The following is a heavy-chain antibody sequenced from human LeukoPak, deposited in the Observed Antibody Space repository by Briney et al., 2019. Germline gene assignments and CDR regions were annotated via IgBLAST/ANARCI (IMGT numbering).Heavy chain of an antibody. CDR3: ARRRYCSSTSCSRLDY. CDR1: GFTFSSYS. J-gene: IGHJ4*02. D-gene: IGHD2-2*01. V-gene: IGHV3-21*01. CDR2: ISSSSSCI. Sequence: GGSLRLSCAASGFTFSSYSMNWVRQAPGEGLEWVSSISSSSSCIYYADSVKGRFTISRDNAKNSLYLQMNSLRAEDTAVYYCARRRYCSSTSCSRLDYWGQGTLVTVSS.